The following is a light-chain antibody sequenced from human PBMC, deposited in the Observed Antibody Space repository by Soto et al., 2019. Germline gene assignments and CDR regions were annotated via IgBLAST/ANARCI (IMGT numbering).Light chain of an antibody. CDR3: ASYTTSSTYV. Sequence: QSALTQPASVSGSPGQSIAISCTGTSSDVGGFNYVSWYQQHPGKAPKFMIYDVSSRPSGVSDRFSGSKSGNTASLTISGLQAEYEAGYYCASYTTSSTYVFGTGTKVTVL. CDR1: SSDVGGFNY. CDR2: DVS. V-gene: IGLV2-14*03. J-gene: IGLJ1*01.